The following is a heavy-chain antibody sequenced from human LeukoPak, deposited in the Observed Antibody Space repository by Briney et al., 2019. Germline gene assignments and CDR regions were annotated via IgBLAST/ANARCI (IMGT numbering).Heavy chain of an antibody. CDR1: GYTFTGYY. D-gene: IGHD1-7*01. CDR3: ARGVNWNLGYFDY. J-gene: IGHJ4*02. V-gene: IGHV1-2*02. CDR2: INPNSGGT. Sequence: ASVKVSCKTSGYTFTGYYMHWVRQAPGQGLEWMGWINPNSGGTNYAQKFQGRVTMTRDTSISTAYMELSRLRSDDTAVYYCARGVNWNLGYFDYWGQGTLVTVSS.